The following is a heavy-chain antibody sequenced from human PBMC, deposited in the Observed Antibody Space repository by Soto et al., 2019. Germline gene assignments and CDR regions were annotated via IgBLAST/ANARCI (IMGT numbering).Heavy chain of an antibody. CDR1: GFSLSASRMS. CDR2: IDWDDAK. Sequence: SGPTLVNPTQTLTLTCTFSGFSLSASRMSISWIRRPPGKALEWLARIDWDDAKYFNTSLKTRLTVSKDTSKTQVVLTMTNMDPVDTGTYYCERMIFGRSGAYYFESWGQGILVTVSS. V-gene: IGHV2-70*11. D-gene: IGHD3-3*01. J-gene: IGHJ4*02. CDR3: ERMIFGRSGAYYFES.